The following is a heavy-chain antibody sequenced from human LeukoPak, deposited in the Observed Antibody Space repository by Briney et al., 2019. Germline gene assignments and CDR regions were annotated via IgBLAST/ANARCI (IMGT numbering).Heavy chain of an antibody. CDR3: AKGLRYSDN. CDR1: GFTFSSYG. Sequence: GRSLILSCAASGFTFSSYGMHWVRQAPGKGLEWVAVISYDGSNKYYADSVKGRFTISRDNSKNTLYLQMNSLRAEDTAVYYCAKGLRYSDNWGQGTLVTVSS. D-gene: IGHD3-9*01. J-gene: IGHJ4*02. V-gene: IGHV3-30*18. CDR2: ISYDGSNK.